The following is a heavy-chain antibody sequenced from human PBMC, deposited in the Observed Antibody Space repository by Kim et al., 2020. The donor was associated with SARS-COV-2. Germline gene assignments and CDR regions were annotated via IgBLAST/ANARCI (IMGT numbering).Heavy chain of an antibody. J-gene: IGHJ4*02. Sequence: NTKYSQKFHGRVTITRDTSASTAYMELSSLRSEDTAVYYCARSWGIVLMYWGQGTLVTVSS. D-gene: IGHD2-8*01. CDR2: NT. CDR3: ARSWGIVLMY. V-gene: IGHV1-3*01.